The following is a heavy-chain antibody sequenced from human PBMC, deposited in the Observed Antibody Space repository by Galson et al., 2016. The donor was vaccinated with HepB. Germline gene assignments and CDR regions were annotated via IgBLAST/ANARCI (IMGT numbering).Heavy chain of an antibody. CDR3: SRRQKGSGMDV. CDR2: IDPSDSET. Sequence: QSGAEVKKPGESLRISCQASGYRFTTYWVNWVRQMPGKGLEWMGGIDPSDSETRYSPSFQGHVTISADRSISTAYLQWSSLKASDTAIFYCSRRQKGSGMDVWGQGTTVTVSS. CDR1: GYRFTTYW. J-gene: IGHJ6*02. V-gene: IGHV5-10-1*01.